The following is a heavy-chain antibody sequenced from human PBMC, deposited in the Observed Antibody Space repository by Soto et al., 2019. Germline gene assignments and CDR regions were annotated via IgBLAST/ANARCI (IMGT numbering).Heavy chain of an antibody. CDR1: GGSVRAPDW. CDR2: VHISGHS. J-gene: IGHJ5*01. Sequence: QVHLQESGPGLVAPSGTLSLTCTLSGGSVRAPDWWNWVRQSPDKGLEWIAEVHISGHSNYNPSLRSRVSVSIGSSKNQFYLNLNSVTAADTAMYYCARVRQGCSANNCYFDPWGQGTQVTISS. D-gene: IGHD1-1*01. CDR3: ARVRQGCSANNCYFDP. V-gene: IGHV4-4*02.